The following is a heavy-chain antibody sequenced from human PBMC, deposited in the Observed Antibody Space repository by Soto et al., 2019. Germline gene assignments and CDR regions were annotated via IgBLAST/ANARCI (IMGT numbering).Heavy chain of an antibody. D-gene: IGHD6-19*01. CDR1: GYTFTSFD. CDR3: ARAYTWCLAVAGV. CDR2: MNPNSGNT. J-gene: IGHJ4*02. V-gene: IGHV1-8*01. Sequence: QVQLVQSGAEVRKPGASVKVSCKASGYTFTSFDINWVRQAPGQGLEWMGWMNPNSGNTGYAQKFQGRVNMTRSTSKSPAYMELSSLVSEDTAVYYCARAYTWCLAVAGVWGQGTLVTVSS.